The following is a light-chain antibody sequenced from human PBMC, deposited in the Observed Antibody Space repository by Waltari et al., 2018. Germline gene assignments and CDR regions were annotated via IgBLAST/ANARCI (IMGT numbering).Light chain of an antibody. J-gene: IGLJ2*01. CDR2: VNGDGSH. V-gene: IGLV4-69*01. Sequence: QLVVTQSPSASASLGASVKFTCTLSSRHTTFAIAWHQQQPQQGPRYLMTVNGDGSHRKGDGIPDRVSGSSSGADRYLTVSSLQSEDEADYYCQTWGSDIVVFGGGTKLTVL. CDR3: QTWGSDIVV. CDR1: SRHTTFA.